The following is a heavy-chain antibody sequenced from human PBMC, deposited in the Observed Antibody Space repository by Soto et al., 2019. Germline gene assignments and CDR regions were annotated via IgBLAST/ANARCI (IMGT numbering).Heavy chain of an antibody. J-gene: IGHJ4*02. D-gene: IGHD2-2*01. CDR2: ISGSGGST. V-gene: IGHV3-23*01. CDR3: AKDLVRSLLSRILDFDY. Sequence: EVQLLASGGGLVQPGGSLRLSCAASGFTFSSYAMSWVRQAPGKGLEWVSAISGSGGSTYYADSVKGRFTISRDNSKNTLYLQMNSLRAEDTAVYYCAKDLVRSLLSRILDFDYWGQGTLVTVSS. CDR1: GFTFSSYA.